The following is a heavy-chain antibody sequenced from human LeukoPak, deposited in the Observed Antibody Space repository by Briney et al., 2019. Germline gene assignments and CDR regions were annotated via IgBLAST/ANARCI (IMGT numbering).Heavy chain of an antibody. D-gene: IGHD6-13*01. J-gene: IGHJ5*02. CDR1: GFTFSSYA. CDR2: ISGSGGST. CDR3: AKHRQQLVRERRWFDP. V-gene: IGHV3-23*01. Sequence: GGSLRLSCAASGFTFSSYAMSWVRQAPGKGLEWVSAISGSGGSTYYADSVKGRFTISRDNSKNTLYLQMNSLRAEDTAVYYCAKHRQQLVRERRWFDPWGQGTLVTVSS.